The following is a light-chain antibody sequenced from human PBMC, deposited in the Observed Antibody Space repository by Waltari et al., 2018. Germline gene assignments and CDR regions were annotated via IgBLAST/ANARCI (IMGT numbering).Light chain of an antibody. V-gene: IGLV3-25*03. CDR2: NSN. Sequence: SYELTQPPPVSVSPGQTARITCSGTAFPRQYAYWYHQKPGQAPGLVKYNSNERPSGIPERFSGSSSGTTVTLTISGVQAEDEADYYCQSADSSGTFVVFGGGTRLTVL. J-gene: IGLJ2*01. CDR1: AFPRQY. CDR3: QSADSSGTFVV.